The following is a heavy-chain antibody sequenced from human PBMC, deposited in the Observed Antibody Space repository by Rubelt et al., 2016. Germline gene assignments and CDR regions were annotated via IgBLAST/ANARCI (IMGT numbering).Heavy chain of an antibody. CDR1: SYA. Sequence: SYAMHWVRQAPGKGLEWVAVISYDGSNKYYADSVKGRFTISRDNSKNTLYLQMNSLRAEDTAVYYCAKGRYCSSTSCYEFYYYGMDVWGQGTTVTVSS. CDR3: AKGRYCSSTSCYEFYYYGMDV. J-gene: IGHJ6*02. CDR2: ISYDGSNK. V-gene: IGHV3-30*04. D-gene: IGHD2-2*01.